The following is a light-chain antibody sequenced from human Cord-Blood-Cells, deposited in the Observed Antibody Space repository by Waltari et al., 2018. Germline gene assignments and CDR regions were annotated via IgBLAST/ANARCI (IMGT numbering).Light chain of an antibody. J-gene: IGKJ1*01. V-gene: IGKV1-39*01. Sequence: DSQMTQSPSSTSASVGDRVTITCRASPSISSYLNWYQQKPGKAPKLLIYAASSLQSGVPSRFSGSGSGTDFTLTISSLQPEDFATYYCQQSYSTPWTFGQGTKVEIK. CDR2: AAS. CDR3: QQSYSTPWT. CDR1: PSISSY.